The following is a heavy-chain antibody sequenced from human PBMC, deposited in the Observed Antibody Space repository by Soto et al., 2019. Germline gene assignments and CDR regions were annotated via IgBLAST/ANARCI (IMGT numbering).Heavy chain of an antibody. V-gene: IGHV3-7*01. J-gene: IGHJ5*02. CDR2: IKQDGSEK. CDR3: AREIGANWFDP. CDR1: GFTFSSYW. D-gene: IGHD3-22*01. Sequence: EVQLVESGGGLVQPGGSLRLSCAASGFTFSSYWMSWVRQAPGKGLEWVANIKQDGSEKYYVDSVKGRFTISRDNAKNSLYLQMNSLRAEDTAVYYRAREIGANWFDPWGQGTLVTVSS.